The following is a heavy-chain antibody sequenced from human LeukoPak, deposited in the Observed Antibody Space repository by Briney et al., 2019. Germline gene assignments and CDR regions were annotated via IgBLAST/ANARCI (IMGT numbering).Heavy chain of an antibody. J-gene: IGHJ4*02. V-gene: IGHV3-30*04. D-gene: IGHD4-11*01. CDR3: AKGGGLQSYFDY. CDR2: ISYDGSNK. Sequence: GGSLRLSCAASGFTFSSYAMHWVRQAPGKGLEWVAVISYDGSNKYYADSVKGRFTISRDNSKNTLYLQMNNLRAEDTAVYYCAKGGGLQSYFDYWGQGTLVTVSS. CDR1: GFTFSSYA.